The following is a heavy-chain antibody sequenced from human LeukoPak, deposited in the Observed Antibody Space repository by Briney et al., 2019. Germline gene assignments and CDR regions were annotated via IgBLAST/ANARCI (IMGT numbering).Heavy chain of an antibody. J-gene: IGHJ4*02. CDR2: INHSGST. CDR1: DGSFSGYY. V-gene: IGHV4-34*01. CDR3: ARQRTSGSASNLRVAQIDS. D-gene: IGHD3-3*01. Sequence: SETLSLTCAVYDGSFSGYYWSWIRQPPGKGLEWIGEINHSGSTNYNPSLKSRATISVGTSKNQISLKVSSVTAADSALYFCARQRTSGSASNLRVAQIDSWGQGTLVTVSS.